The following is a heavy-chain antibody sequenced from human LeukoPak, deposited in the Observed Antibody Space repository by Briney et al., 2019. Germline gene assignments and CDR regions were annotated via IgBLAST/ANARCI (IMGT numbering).Heavy chain of an antibody. D-gene: IGHD1-26*01. Sequence: GGTLRLSCAASGFTFSSYDMSWVRQAPGKGLEWVSAISGSGGSTYYADSVKGRFTISRDNSENTLYLQMNSLRGEDTAVYYCARDGYSGSYYRLYYFFMDVWGKGTTVTVSS. J-gene: IGHJ6*03. CDR2: ISGSGGST. V-gene: IGHV3-23*01. CDR1: GFTFSSYD. CDR3: ARDGYSGSYYRLYYFFMDV.